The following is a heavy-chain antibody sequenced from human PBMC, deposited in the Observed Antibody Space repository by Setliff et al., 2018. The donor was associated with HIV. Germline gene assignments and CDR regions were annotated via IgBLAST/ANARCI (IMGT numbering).Heavy chain of an antibody. Sequence: KPSETLSLTCSVSGASIRGNYWSWIRQSPGKGLEWIGNIYYSGNTNYNPSFKSRVTISVDTSKNQFSLKLSSVTAADTAVYYCARHWYSSSWYHVFDIWGQGTMVTVSS. V-gene: IGHV4-59*08. J-gene: IGHJ3*02. CDR3: ARHWYSSSWYHVFDI. CDR2: IYYSGNT. D-gene: IGHD6-13*01. CDR1: GASIRGNY.